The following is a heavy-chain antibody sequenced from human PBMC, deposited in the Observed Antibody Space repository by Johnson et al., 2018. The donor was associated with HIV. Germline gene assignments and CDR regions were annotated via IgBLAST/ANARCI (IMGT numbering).Heavy chain of an antibody. Sequence: VQLVESGGGVVQPGRSLRLSCAASGFTFSTYGMHWVRQAPGKGLEWVAVIWYDVSNKYYADSVKGRFTISRDNSKNTLYLQMNSLRAEDTAVYYCARIKYYYLYNQGAFDIWGQGTMVTVSS. CDR3: ARIKYYYLYNQGAFDI. V-gene: IGHV3-33*08. CDR2: IWYDVSNK. J-gene: IGHJ3*02. CDR1: GFTFSTYG. D-gene: IGHD3-10*01.